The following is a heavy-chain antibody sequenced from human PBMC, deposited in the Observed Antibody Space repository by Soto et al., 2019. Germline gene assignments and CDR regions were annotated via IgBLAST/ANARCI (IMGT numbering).Heavy chain of an antibody. CDR2: IYSGGST. CDR3: ARANRDGYDFWSGFASYYFDY. D-gene: IGHD3-3*01. Sequence: LRLSCAASGFSVSSNYMSWVRQAPGKGLEWVSVIYSGGSTYYADSVKGRFTISRDNSKNTLYLQMNSLRAEDTAVYYCARANRDGYDFWSGFASYYFDYWGQGTLVTVSS. CDR1: GFSVSSNY. V-gene: IGHV3-66*01. J-gene: IGHJ4*02.